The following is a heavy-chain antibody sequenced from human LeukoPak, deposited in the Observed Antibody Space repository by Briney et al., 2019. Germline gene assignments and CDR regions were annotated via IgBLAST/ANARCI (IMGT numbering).Heavy chain of an antibody. D-gene: IGHD1-26*01. V-gene: IGHV3-53*01. CDR2: IYSGGST. CDR3: ARISSESFSDY. CDR1: GFTVSSNY. J-gene: IGHJ4*01. Sequence: PGGSLRLSCAASGFTVSSNYMSWVRQAPGKGLEWVSVIYSGGSTYYADSVKGRFTISRDNSKNTLYLQMNSLRAEDTAVYYCARISSESFSDYWGHGTLVTVSS.